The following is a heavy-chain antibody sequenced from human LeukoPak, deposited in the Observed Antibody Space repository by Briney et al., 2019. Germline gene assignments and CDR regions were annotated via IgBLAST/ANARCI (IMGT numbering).Heavy chain of an antibody. D-gene: IGHD1-26*01. J-gene: IGHJ4*02. CDR3: AKDQWELLSFDY. CDR2: ISGSGGST. V-gene: IGHV3-23*01. CDR1: GFTFNSYA. Sequence: GGSLRLSCAASGFTFNSYAMSWVRQAPGKGLEWVSAISGSGGSTYYADSVKGRFTISRDNSKNTLYLQMNSLRAEDTAVYYCAKDQWELLSFDYWGQGTLVTVSS.